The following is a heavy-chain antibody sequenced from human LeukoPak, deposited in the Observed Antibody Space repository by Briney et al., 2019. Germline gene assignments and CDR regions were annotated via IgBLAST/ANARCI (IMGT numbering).Heavy chain of an antibody. CDR2: VSHSAST. CDR3: ARDQGRENWFDP. CDR1: RYSISSGYY. V-gene: IGHV4-38-2*02. D-gene: IGHD1-26*01. J-gene: IGHJ5*02. Sequence: SETLSLTCTVSRYSISSGYYWGWVRQPPGKGLEWIASVSHSASTYYNPSLMSRVTISIDTSKNQFSLNLSSVTAADTAVYYCARDQGRENWFDPWGQGTLVTVSS.